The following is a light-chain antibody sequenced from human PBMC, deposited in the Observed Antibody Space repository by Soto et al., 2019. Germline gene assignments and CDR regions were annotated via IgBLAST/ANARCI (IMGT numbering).Light chain of an antibody. CDR2: GTS. Sequence: EIVMTQSLVALSVSPGESAALSCRASQSVGRNFAWYQQRPGQAPRVLIYGTSTRATGVPARFSGSGSGTDFTLTISSLQSEDFAVYYCQQYNKWPYTFGQGTRLEIK. J-gene: IGKJ2*01. CDR3: QQYNKWPYT. V-gene: IGKV3-15*01. CDR1: QSVGRN.